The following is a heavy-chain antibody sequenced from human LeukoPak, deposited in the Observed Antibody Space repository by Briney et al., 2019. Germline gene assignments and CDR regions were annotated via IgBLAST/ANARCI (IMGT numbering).Heavy chain of an antibody. D-gene: IGHD6-19*01. Sequence: SETLSLTCTVSGVSISSSSYYWGWIRQPPGKGLEWIGSISYSGTTYYNPSRKSRVTISVDTSKNQFSLNLSSVTAADTAFYYGARHDIIAVAFSYWGQGTLVTVSS. CDR1: GVSISSSSYY. CDR3: ARHDIIAVAFSY. V-gene: IGHV4-39*01. J-gene: IGHJ4*02. CDR2: ISYSGTT.